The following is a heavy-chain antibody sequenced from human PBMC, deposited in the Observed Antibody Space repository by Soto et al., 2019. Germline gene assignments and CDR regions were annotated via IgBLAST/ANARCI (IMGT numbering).Heavy chain of an antibody. CDR2: INHSGNT. CDR1: GGSFTSNY. V-gene: IGHV4-34*02. Sequence: QVQLQQWGAGLLRPSETLSLTCAVYGGSFTSNYWTWARQPPGKGLEWIGEINHSGNTNYSPSLKRRVTISVDTSKNQFSLKLSSVTAADTAVYYCLSARLDYWGQGILVTVS. D-gene: IGHD6-19*01. J-gene: IGHJ4*02. CDR3: LSARLDY.